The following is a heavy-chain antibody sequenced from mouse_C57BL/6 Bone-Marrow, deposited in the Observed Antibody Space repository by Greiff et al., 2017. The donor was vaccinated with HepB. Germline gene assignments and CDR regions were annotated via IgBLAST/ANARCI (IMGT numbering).Heavy chain of an antibody. CDR1: GYSFTDYN. J-gene: IGHJ1*03. CDR3: ARGGVTTVVAPHWYFDV. D-gene: IGHD1-1*01. V-gene: IGHV1-39*01. CDR2: INPNYGTT. Sequence: VQLQQSGPELVKPGASVKISCKASGYSFTDYNMNWVKQSNGKSLEWIGVINPNYGTTSYNQKFKGKATLTVDQSSSTAYMQLKSLTSEDSAVYYCARGGVTTVVAPHWYFDVWGTGTTVTVSS.